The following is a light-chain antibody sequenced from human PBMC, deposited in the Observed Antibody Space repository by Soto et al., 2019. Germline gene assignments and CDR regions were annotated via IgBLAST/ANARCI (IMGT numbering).Light chain of an antibody. CDR2: GAS. J-gene: IGKJ3*01. CDR1: QSVSSN. Sequence: EIVMTQSPATLSVSPGARATLSCRASQSVSSNLAWYQQKPAQAPRLLIYGASTRATGIPARFSGSGSGTEFTLTISSLQSEDFAVYYCQQYNNWPLTFGPGTKVDIK. V-gene: IGKV3D-15*01. CDR3: QQYNNWPLT.